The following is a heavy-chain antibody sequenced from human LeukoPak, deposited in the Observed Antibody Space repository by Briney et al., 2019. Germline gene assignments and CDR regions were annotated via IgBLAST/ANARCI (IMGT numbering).Heavy chain of an antibody. V-gene: IGHV3-23*01. Sequence: PGGSLRLSCTASGFTFNSFVMSWVRQAPGKGLEWVSTISDDGDSTYYADSVKGRFTISRDNSKNTLYLQMSSLRAEDTAVYYCAKDYYDTRGYFFDYWGQGTLVTVSS. J-gene: IGHJ4*02. CDR2: ISDDGDST. CDR3: AKDYYDTRGYFFDY. CDR1: GFTFNSFV. D-gene: IGHD3-22*01.